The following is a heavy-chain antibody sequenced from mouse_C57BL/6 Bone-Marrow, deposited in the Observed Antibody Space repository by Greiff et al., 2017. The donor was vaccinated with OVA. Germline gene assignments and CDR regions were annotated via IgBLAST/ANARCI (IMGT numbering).Heavy chain of an antibody. CDR1: GYTFTSYT. CDR2: INPSSGYT. Sequence: VKLQESGAELARPGASVKMSCKASGYTFTSYTMHWVKQRPGQGLEWIGYINPSSGYTKYNQKFKDKATLTADKSSSTAYMQLSSLTSEDSAVYYCARHLYAMDYWGQGTSVTVSS. CDR3: ARHLYAMDY. V-gene: IGHV1-4*01. J-gene: IGHJ4*01.